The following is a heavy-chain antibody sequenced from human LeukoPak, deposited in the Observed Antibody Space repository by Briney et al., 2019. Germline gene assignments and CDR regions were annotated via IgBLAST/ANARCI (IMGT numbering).Heavy chain of an antibody. J-gene: IGHJ4*02. V-gene: IGHV3-30*18. CDR2: ISYDGSNK. CDR3: AKIGSGTDFDY. CDR1: GFTFSSYG. D-gene: IGHD6-13*01. Sequence: GGSLRLSCAASGFTFSSYGMHWVRQAPGKGLEWVAVISYDGSNKYYADSVKGRFTISRDNSKNTPYLQMNSLRAEDTAVYYCAKIGSGTDFDYWGQGTLVTVSS.